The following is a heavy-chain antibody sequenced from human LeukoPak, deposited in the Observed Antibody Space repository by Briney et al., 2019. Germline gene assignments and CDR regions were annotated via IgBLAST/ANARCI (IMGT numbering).Heavy chain of an antibody. V-gene: IGHV1-46*01. J-gene: IGHJ3*02. D-gene: IGHD2-8*01. CDR3: ARDYPGWYCTNGVRTGVHDAFDI. CDR1: GYTFTSYY. CDR2: INPSGGST. Sequence: ASVKVSCKASGYTFTSYYMHWVRQAPGQGLEWMGIINPSGGSTGYAQKFQGRVTMTRDTSTSTVYMELSSLRSEDTAVYYCARDYPGWYCTNGVRTGVHDAFDIWGQGTMVTVSS.